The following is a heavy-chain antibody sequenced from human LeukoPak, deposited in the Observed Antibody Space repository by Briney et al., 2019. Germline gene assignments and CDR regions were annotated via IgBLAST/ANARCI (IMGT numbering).Heavy chain of an antibody. CDR2: INPNSGGT. J-gene: IGHJ4*02. CDR3: ARVTMVRGVPTLDY. CDR1: GYTFTGYY. D-gene: IGHD3-10*01. V-gene: IGHV1-2*02. Sequence: ASVKVSCKASGYTFTGYYMHWVRQAPGQGLEWMGWINPNSGGTNYAQKFQGRVTMTRDTSISTAYMELSRLRSDDTAVYYCARVTMVRGVPTLDYWGQGTLVTVSS.